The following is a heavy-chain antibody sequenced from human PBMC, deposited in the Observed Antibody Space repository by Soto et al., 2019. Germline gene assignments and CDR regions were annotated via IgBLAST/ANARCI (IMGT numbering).Heavy chain of an antibody. CDR3: ARDRGYTGYDFAY. Sequence: PGGSLRLSCAASGFTFSRYAMNWVRQAPRKGLEWVSYINHDSGTIYYADSVKGRFTISRDNANNLLSLQMNSLRAEDTAVYYCARDRGYTGYDFAYWGQGTLVTVSS. CDR1: GFTFSRYA. J-gene: IGHJ4*02. V-gene: IGHV3-48*01. CDR2: INHDSGTI. D-gene: IGHD5-12*01.